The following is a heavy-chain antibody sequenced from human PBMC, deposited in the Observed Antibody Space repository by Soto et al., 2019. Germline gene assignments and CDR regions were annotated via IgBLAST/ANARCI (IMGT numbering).Heavy chain of an antibody. CDR1: GGTFRNYP. J-gene: IGHJ4*02. CDR3: ARGPLVVLNYFES. V-gene: IGHV1-69*02. CDR2: IFPLTDIP. Sequence: QVQLVQSGTEVKKPGSSVKVSCKASGGTFRNYPINWVRQAPGQGLEWMGSIFPLTDIPDYAQNFQARLTISADKSTSTAYMELSSRPSDDTAMYFCARGPLVVLNYFESWGQGTLVTVSS.